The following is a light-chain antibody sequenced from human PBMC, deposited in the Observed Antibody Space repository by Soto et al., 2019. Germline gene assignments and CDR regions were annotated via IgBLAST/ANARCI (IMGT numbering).Light chain of an antibody. CDR1: QSVGSMY. CDR2: DAS. J-gene: IGKJ5*01. V-gene: IGKV3-11*01. CDR3: QQRQYWPPIT. Sequence: EIVLTQSPCTLSLSPGEGATLSCRASQSVGSMYLAWYQQKPGQAPRLLIYDASNRAAGIPARFSGSGSGTDFTLTISSLEPEDFAIYYCQQRQYWPPITFGQGTRLEIK.